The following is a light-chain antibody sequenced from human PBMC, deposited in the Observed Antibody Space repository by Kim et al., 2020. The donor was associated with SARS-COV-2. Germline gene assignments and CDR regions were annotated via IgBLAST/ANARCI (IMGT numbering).Light chain of an antibody. CDR3: QSYNRSNVV. CDR2: EYD. Sequence: GKTEARPGTRSSGSIDDNYMHWYQHRPGAVPTTVIYEYDQRPSGVSDRFSCSIDNSSNSASLTISGLKTEDEADYYCQSYNRSNVVFGGGTQLTVL. V-gene: IGLV6-57*03. J-gene: IGLJ2*01. CDR1: SGSIDDNY.